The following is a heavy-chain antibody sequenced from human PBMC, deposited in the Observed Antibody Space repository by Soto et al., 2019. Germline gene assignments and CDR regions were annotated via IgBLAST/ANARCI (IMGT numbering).Heavy chain of an antibody. D-gene: IGHD3-10*01. CDR3: ARSPNYYYYGFDV. CDR2: FYYSGST. J-gene: IGHJ6*02. Sequence: SETLSLTYTVSGGSVSSGDYFWSWLRQSPGKRLEWIAYFYYSGSTNYNPSLKSRATISVDTSKSQVSLTLTSMTAADAALYYCARSPNYYYYGFDVWGQGPAVTVSS. CDR1: GGSVSSGDYF. V-gene: IGHV4-61*08.